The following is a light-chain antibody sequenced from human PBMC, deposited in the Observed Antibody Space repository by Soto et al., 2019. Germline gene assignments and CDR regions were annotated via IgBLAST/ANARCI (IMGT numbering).Light chain of an antibody. CDR3: SSYAGSNKRV. Sequence: QSALTQPPSASGSPGQSVTISCTGTSSDIGGYSYVSWYQQHAGIAPKLIIYEVTKRPSGVPHRFSGSKSGDTASLTVSGLQADDEADYYCSSYAGSNKRVFGGGTKVTVL. CDR2: EVT. J-gene: IGLJ2*01. V-gene: IGLV2-8*01. CDR1: SSDIGGYSY.